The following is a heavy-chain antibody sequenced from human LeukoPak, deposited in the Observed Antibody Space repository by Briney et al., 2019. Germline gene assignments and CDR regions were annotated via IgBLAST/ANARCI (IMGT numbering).Heavy chain of an antibody. D-gene: IGHD3-16*01. CDR1: GDIFTTTV. V-gene: IGHV1-69*06. CDR2: IIPMFGTT. CDR3: ASDMTLGGIIVKFYFDY. J-gene: IGHJ4*02. Sequence: SVTVSCTASGDIFTTTVINWVRHAPGQGLEWMGRIIPMFGTTENAQKFQGRVAITADKSTTTAYMELSSLRFEDTAVYYCASDMTLGGIIVKFYFDYWGQGSLVTVSS.